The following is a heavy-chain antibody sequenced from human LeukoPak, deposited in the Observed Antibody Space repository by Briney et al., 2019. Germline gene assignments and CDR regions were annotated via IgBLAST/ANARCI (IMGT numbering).Heavy chain of an antibody. J-gene: IGHJ4*02. CDR3: ARSGNDASGTSLNY. Sequence: PGGSLRLSCAASGITFSGYAMTWVRQVPGRGLEWVSDISGRGENTYYADSVKGRFTNSRDNSMNTLYLQMNSLRAEDTAVYYCARSGNDASGTSLNYWGQGTLVTVS. D-gene: IGHD3-10*01. V-gene: IGHV3-23*01. CDR2: ISGRGENT. CDR1: GITFSGYA.